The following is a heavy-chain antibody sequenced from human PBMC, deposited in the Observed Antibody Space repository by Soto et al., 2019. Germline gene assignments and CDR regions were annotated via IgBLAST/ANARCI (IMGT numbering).Heavy chain of an antibody. V-gene: IGHV4-31*03. J-gene: IGHJ5*02. CDR2: IYYSGST. Sequence: SETLSLTCTVSGGSISSGGYYWSWIRQHPGKGLEWIGYIYYSGSTYYNPSLKSRVTISVDTSKNQFSLKLSSVTAADTAVYYCARDLELGYCSGGSCYSPVERWFDPWGQGTLVTVSS. CDR3: ARDLELGYCSGGSCYSPVERWFDP. CDR1: GGSISSGGYY. D-gene: IGHD2-15*01.